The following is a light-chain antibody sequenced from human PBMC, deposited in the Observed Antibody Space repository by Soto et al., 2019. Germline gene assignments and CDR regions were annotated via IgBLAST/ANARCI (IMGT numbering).Light chain of an antibody. V-gene: IGLV2-14*01. CDR3: NSYTSSSTRV. CDR2: KVS. CDR1: SIDVGGYNF. J-gene: IGLJ1*01. Sequence: QSALTQPASVSGSPGQSITISCTGTSIDVGGYNFVSWYQQHPGKAPKLMIYKVSNRPSGVSNRFSGSKSGNTASLTISGLQAEDEADYYCNSYTSSSTRVFGTGTKLTVL.